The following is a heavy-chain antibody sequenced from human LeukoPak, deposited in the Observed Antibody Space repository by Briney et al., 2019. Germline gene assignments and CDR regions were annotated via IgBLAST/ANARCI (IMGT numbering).Heavy chain of an antibody. CDR2: IKDDGSEK. Sequence: GGSLRLSCAASGFTFSAFWMGWVRQAPGKGLEWVASIKDDGSEKYYVDSVKGRFTISRDNAKNSLYLQMNSLRAEDTAVYYCARRPRVLGYYYYGMDVWGQGTTVTVSS. CDR1: GFTFSAFW. V-gene: IGHV3-7*01. J-gene: IGHJ6*02. CDR3: ARRPRVLGYYYYGMDV. D-gene: IGHD3-10*01.